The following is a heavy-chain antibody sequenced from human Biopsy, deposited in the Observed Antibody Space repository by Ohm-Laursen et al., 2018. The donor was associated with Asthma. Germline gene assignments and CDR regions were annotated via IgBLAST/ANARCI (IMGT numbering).Heavy chain of an antibody. Sequence: TQTLTLTCSFSGFSLRTPGVGVGWIRQSPGKALEWLALIYWDDYNLFRPSLKRRLTITKDPSKNQVALTMTKMDPVDSGTYYFALSQDSGFDDHSPSWFDPWGQGTLVTVSS. D-gene: IGHD3-9*01. J-gene: IGHJ5*02. V-gene: IGHV2-5*02. CDR1: GFSLRTPGVG. CDR3: ALSQDSGFDDHSPSWFDP. CDR2: IYWDDYN.